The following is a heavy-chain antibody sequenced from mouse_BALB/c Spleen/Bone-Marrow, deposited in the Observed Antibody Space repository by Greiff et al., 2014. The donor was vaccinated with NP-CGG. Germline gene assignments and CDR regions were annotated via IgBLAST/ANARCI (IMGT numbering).Heavy chain of an antibody. D-gene: IGHD2-4*01. Sequence: EVKLMESGAELVKPGASVKLPCTASGFNIKDTYMHWVKQRPEQGLEWIGRIDPANGNTKYDPKFQGKATITADTSSNTAYLQLSSLTSEDTAVYYCARGYYDYVYAMDYWGQGTSVTVSS. J-gene: IGHJ4*01. CDR3: ARGYYDYVYAMDY. CDR2: IDPANGNT. V-gene: IGHV14-3*02. CDR1: GFNIKDTY.